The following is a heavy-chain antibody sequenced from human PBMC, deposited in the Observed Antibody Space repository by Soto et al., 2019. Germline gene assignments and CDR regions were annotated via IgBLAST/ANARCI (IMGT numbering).Heavy chain of an antibody. CDR3: ASLSYEQLW. J-gene: IGHJ4*02. CDR1: GGSISSSTCY. Sequence: SETLSLTCTVSGGSISSSTCYWGWIRQSPGKGLEWIGSIFYSGSTYFNPSFKSRVTISVDTSKNQFSLKLSSVTVADTAVYYCASLSYEQLWWGQGTLVTVSS. CDR2: IFYSGST. D-gene: IGHD1-1*01. V-gene: IGHV4-39*01.